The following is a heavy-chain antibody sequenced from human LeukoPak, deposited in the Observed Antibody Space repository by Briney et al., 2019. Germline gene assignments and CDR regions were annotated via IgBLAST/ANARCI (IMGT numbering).Heavy chain of an antibody. Sequence: ASVKVSCKVSGYTLTELSMHWVRQAPGKGLEWMGGFDPEDGETIYAQKFQGRVTMAEDTSTDTAYMELSSLRSEDTAVYYCARERFSRGYSYGYYYYYGMDVWGQGTTVTVSS. CDR1: GYTLTELS. CDR2: FDPEDGET. CDR3: ARERFSRGYSYGYYYYYGMDV. V-gene: IGHV1-24*01. D-gene: IGHD5-18*01. J-gene: IGHJ6*02.